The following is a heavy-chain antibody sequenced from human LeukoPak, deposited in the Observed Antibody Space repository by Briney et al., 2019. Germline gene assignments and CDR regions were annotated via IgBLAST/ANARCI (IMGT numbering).Heavy chain of an antibody. CDR1: GFTFSSYA. J-gene: IGHJ4*02. CDR3: AKWTIVVPGGPFDY. V-gene: IGHV3-23*01. Sequence: LSGGSLRLSCAASGFTFSSYAMSWVRQAPGKGLEWVSAISGSGGSTYYADSVKGRFTISRDNSKNTLYLQMNSLRAEDTAVYYCAKWTIVVPGGPFDYWGQGTLVTVSS. CDR2: ISGSGGST. D-gene: IGHD2-2*01.